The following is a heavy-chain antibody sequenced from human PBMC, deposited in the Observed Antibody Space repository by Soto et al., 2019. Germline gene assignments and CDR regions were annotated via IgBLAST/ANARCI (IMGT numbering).Heavy chain of an antibody. V-gene: IGHV1-69*12. CDR3: ARKGEMATIGWYFDL. CDR2: IIPIFGTA. J-gene: IGHJ2*01. D-gene: IGHD1-26*01. Sequence: QVQLVQSGAEVKKPGSSVKFSCKASGGTFSSYAISWVRQAPGQGLDWMGGIIPIFGTANYAQKFQGRVTITADESTSTAYMELSSLRSEVTSVYYCARKGEMATIGWYFDLWGRGTLVTVSS. CDR1: GGTFSSYA.